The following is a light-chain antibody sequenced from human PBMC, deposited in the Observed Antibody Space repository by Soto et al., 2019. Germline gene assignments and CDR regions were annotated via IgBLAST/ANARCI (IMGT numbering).Light chain of an antibody. CDR3: PQHNNWTPKLT. J-gene: IGKJ4*01. Sequence: EIVLTQSPATLSLSPGERATLSCRASQSVSSYLAWYQQKPGQAPRLLIYDASSRATGIPARFSGSGSGTDLTRAISELEPEDFAVYYCPQHNNWTPKLTFGGGSKAEIK. CDR2: DAS. CDR1: QSVSSY. V-gene: IGKV3-11*01.